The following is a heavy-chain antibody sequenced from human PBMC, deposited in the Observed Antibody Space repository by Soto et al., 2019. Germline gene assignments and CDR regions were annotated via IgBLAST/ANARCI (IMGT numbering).Heavy chain of an antibody. CDR3: VRDRVRGSGSQPYYYGMDV. V-gene: IGHV3-30-3*01. J-gene: IGHJ6*02. D-gene: IGHD3-10*01. CDR2: ISYHGIDK. Sequence: PGGSLRLSCAASGFTFSSYALHWVRQAPGKGLEWVAVISYHGIDKHYADSVKGRFTVSRDDTKKTLYLQMNSLRTEDTALYYCVRDRVRGSGSQPYYYGMDVWGQGTTVTVSS. CDR1: GFTFSSYA.